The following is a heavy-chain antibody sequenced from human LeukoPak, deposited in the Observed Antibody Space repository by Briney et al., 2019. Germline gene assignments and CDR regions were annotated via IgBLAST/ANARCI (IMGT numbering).Heavy chain of an antibody. CDR2: ISGSGGST. CDR3: AKPSGWFGELLFENFDY. CDR1: GFTFSSYG. V-gene: IGHV3-23*01. J-gene: IGHJ4*02. Sequence: GGSLRLSCAASGFTFSSYGMSWVRQAPGKGLEWVSAISGSGGSTYYADSVKGRFTISRDNSKNTLYLQMNSLRAEDTAVYYCAKPSGWFGELLFENFDYWGQGTLVTVSS. D-gene: IGHD3-10*01.